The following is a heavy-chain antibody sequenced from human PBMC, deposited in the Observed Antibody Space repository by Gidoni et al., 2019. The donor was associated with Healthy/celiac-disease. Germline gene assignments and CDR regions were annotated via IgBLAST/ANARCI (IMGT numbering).Heavy chain of an antibody. CDR3: ARSIAAAGTGYGF. V-gene: IGHV1-2*04. D-gene: IGHD6-13*01. CDR2: INPNSGGT. Sequence: QVQLVQSGAEVKKPGASVTVSCKASGYTFTGYYMHWVLQAPGQGLEWMGWINPNSGGTNYAQKFQGWVTMTSDTSISTAYMELSRLRSDDTAVYYCARSIAAAGTGYGFWGQGTLVTVSS. J-gene: IGHJ4*02. CDR1: GYTFTGYY.